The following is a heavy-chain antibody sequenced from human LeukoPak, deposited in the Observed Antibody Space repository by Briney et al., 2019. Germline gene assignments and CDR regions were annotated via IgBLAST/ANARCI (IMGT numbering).Heavy chain of an antibody. D-gene: IGHD3-9*01. CDR1: GGSFSTYY. V-gene: IGHV4-34*01. CDR3: ARGATISETGYFDY. CDR2: INHRGDT. Sequence: PSETLSLTCAVYGGSFSTYYWSWIRQSPGKGLEWIAEINHRGDTNYNPSVKSRVTISVDTSKTQFSLKVNSLTAADTAVYYCARGATISETGYFDYWGQGTLVTVSS. J-gene: IGHJ4*03.